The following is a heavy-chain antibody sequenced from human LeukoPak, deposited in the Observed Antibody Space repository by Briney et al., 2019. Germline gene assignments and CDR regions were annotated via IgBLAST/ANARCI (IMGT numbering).Heavy chain of an antibody. V-gene: IGHV4-34*01. CDR2: INHSGST. CDR1: GGSFSGYY. Sequence: SETLSLTCAVYGGSFSGYYWSWIRQPPGKGLEWIGEINHSGSTNYNPSLKSRVTISVDTSKNQFSLKLSSVTAADTAVYYCARGVGSGSYYYHYGMDVWGQGTTVTVSS. J-gene: IGHJ6*02. CDR3: ARGVGSGSYYYHYGMDV. D-gene: IGHD3-10*01.